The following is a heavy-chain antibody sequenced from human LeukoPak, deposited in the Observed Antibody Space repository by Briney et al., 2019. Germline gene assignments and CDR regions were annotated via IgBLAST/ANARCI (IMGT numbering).Heavy chain of an antibody. J-gene: IGHJ4*02. CDR1: GFTFSDYY. CDR2: ISITGTTI. V-gene: IGHV3-11*01. CDR3: ARGEWGSSWRGGVDY. D-gene: IGHD3-3*01. Sequence: GGSLGLSCAASGFTFSDYYMTLIRQAPGKGLEWVSFISITGTTIYYADSVKGRFTISRDNAKNLLHLQMNSLRAEDTAVYYCARGEWGSSWRGGVDYWGQGTLVTVSS.